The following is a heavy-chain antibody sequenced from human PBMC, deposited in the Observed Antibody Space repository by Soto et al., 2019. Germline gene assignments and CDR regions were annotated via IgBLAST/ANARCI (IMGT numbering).Heavy chain of an antibody. D-gene: IGHD2-2*01. CDR3: ARYIVVVPAAMGTYGMDV. Sequence: ASVKVSCKASGGTFSSYAISWVRQAPGQGLEWMGGIIPIFGTANYAQKFQGRVTITADESTSTAYMELSSLRSEDTAVYYCARYIVVVPAAMGTYGMDVWGQGTTVTVSS. V-gene: IGHV1-69*13. CDR2: IIPIFGTA. J-gene: IGHJ6*02. CDR1: GGTFSSYA.